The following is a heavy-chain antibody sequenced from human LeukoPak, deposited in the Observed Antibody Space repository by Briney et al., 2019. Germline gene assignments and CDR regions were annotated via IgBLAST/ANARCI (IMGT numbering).Heavy chain of an antibody. J-gene: IGHJ5*02. CDR3: ARDAIYGSGSYLQNWFDP. CDR1: GVTLSNYA. CDR2: ISSSGSGGNT. Sequence: QAGGSLRLSCVASGVTLSNYAMSWARQAPGKGLEWVSGISSSGSGGNTYYADSVKGRFTISRDSSRNTLSLHMNTLRAEDTAVYYCARDAIYGSGSYLQNWFDPWGQGTLVTVSS. D-gene: IGHD3-10*01. V-gene: IGHV3-23*01.